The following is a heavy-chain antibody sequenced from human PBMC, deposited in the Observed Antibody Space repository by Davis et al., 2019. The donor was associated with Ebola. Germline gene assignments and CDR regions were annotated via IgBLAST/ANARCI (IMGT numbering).Heavy chain of an antibody. J-gene: IGHJ4*02. D-gene: IGHD3-10*01. V-gene: IGHV4-4*02. Sequence: SETLSLTCTVSGGSISSSNWWSWVRQPPGKGLEWIGEISQSGSTNYNPSLKSRVTISVDTSKNQFSLKLSSVTAADTAVYYCAGRGYFDYWGQGTLVTVSS. CDR3: AGRGYFDY. CDR2: ISQSGST. CDR1: GGSISSSNW.